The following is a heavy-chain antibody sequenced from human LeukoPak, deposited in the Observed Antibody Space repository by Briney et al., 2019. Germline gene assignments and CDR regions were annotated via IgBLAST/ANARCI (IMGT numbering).Heavy chain of an antibody. CDR2: MSSDGINT. D-gene: IGHD3-10*01. J-gene: IGHJ4*02. Sequence: GSLRLSCATSGFTFRTSGVHWVRQAPGKGLEWVALMSSDGINTYYADSVKGRFTVSRDSSKDILYLQMNSLRADDTAIYYCAKDHAGSGRAFEYWGQGTLVTVSS. CDR3: AKDHAGSGRAFEY. CDR1: GFTFRTSG. V-gene: IGHV3-30*04.